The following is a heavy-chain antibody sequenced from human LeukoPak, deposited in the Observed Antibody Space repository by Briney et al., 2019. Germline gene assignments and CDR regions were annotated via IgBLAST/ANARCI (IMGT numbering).Heavy chain of an antibody. CDR1: GYTFTSYG. CDR2: ISAYNGNT. V-gene: IGHV1-18*01. CDR3: ASTPFGPTDGYYYY. D-gene: IGHD3-3*01. Sequence: GASVKVSCKASGYTFTSYGISWVRQAPGQGLEWMGWISAYNGNTNYAQKLQGRVTMTTDTSTSTAYMGLRSLRSDDTAVYYCASTPFGPTDGYYYYWGQGTLVTVSS. J-gene: IGHJ4*02.